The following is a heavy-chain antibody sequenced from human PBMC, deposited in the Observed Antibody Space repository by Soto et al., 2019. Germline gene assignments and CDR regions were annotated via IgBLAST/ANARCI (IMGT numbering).Heavy chain of an antibody. CDR3: TTGYKWELLEYFQH. D-gene: IGHD1-26*01. CDR1: GFTFSNAW. V-gene: IGHV3-15*01. J-gene: IGHJ1*01. CDR2: IKSKTDGGTT. Sequence: GGSLRLSCAASGFTFSNAWMSWVRQAPGKGLEWVGRIKSKTDGGTTDYAAPVKGRFTISRDDSKNTLYLQMNSLKTEDTAVYYCTTGYKWELLEYFQHWGQGTLVTVSS.